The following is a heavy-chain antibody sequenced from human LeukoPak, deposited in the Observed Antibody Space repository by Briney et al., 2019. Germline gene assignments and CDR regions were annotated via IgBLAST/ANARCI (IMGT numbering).Heavy chain of an antibody. Sequence: SETLSLTCIVSAGSVSTIDYYWAWIRQPPGKGLEWIGSIFRTGSTYYNPSLMSRVTISVDTSKNQSSLKLSSVTAADTAVYYCARAYGDYDQYNWFDPWGQGTLVTVSS. CDR1: AGSVSTIDYY. CDR3: ARAYGDYDQYNWFDP. V-gene: IGHV4-39*07. CDR2: IFRTGST. D-gene: IGHD4-17*01. J-gene: IGHJ5*02.